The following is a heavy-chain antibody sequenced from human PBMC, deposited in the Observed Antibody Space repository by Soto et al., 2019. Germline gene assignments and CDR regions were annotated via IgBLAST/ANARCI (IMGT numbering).Heavy chain of an antibody. CDR2: IKGDGSST. CDR1: GFIFSNHW. D-gene: IGHD3-10*01. Sequence: EVQLVEAGGDLVQPGGSLRLSCAASGFIFSNHWMYWIRQAPGKGLVWVSRIKGDGSSTSYADSVKGRFTISRDNAQNTLYLQINSPRAEDTAVYYCARGQVLGELLTDFWGQGALVTVSS. V-gene: IGHV3-74*01. J-gene: IGHJ4*02. CDR3: ARGQVLGELLTDF.